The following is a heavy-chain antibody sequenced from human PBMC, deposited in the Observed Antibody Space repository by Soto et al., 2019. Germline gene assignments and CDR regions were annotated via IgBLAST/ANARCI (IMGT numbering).Heavy chain of an antibody. V-gene: IGHV3-21*06. CDR2: ISSTTNYI. CDR1: GFTFTRYS. J-gene: IGHJ4*02. Sequence: GGSLRRSCAASGFTFTRYSMNWVRQAPGKGLEWVSSISSTTNYIYYGESMKGRFTISRDNAKNSLYREMNSLRAEDTAVYYCARESEDLTSNFDYWGQGTLVTVSS. CDR3: ARESEDLTSNFDY.